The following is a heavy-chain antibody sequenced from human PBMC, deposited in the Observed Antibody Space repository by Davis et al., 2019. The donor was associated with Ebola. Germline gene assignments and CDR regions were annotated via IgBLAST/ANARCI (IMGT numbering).Heavy chain of an antibody. V-gene: IGHV4-61*01. CDR1: GGSISSSSYY. J-gene: IGHJ3*02. CDR3: ARRVPAAAFDI. D-gene: IGHD2-2*01. CDR2: IYYSGST. Sequence: GSLRLSCTVSGGSISSSSYYWSWIRQPPGKGLEWIGYIYYSGSTNYNPSLKSRVTISVDTSKNQFSLKLSSVTAADTAVYYCARRVPAAAFDIWGQGTMVTVSS.